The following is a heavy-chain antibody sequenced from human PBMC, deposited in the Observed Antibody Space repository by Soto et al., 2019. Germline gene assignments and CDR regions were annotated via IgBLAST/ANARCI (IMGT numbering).Heavy chain of an antibody. J-gene: IGHJ5*02. CDR1: GGSISSYY. CDR3: ARKFGYQRWFDP. Sequence: SETLSLTCTVSGGSISSYYWSWIRQPPGKGLEWIGYIYYSGSTNYNPSLKSRVTISVDTSKNQFSLKLSSVTAADTAVYYCARKFGYQRWFDPWGQGTLVTVSS. D-gene: IGHD6-25*01. CDR2: IYYSGST. V-gene: IGHV4-59*08.